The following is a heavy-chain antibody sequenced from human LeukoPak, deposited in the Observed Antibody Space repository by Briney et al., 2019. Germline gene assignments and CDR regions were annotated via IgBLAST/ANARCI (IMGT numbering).Heavy chain of an antibody. Sequence: GGSLRLSCAASGLTFSAYWMSWFRQAPGKGLEWVANIKQDGSEKIYVDSVKGRFTISRDNAKNSLYLQMNSLRAEDTAVYYCARTGQYCSGGTCYSGQFDFWGQGTLVTVSS. J-gene: IGHJ4*02. CDR1: GLTFSAYW. CDR2: IKQDGSEK. V-gene: IGHV3-7*03. CDR3: ARTGQYCSGGTCYSGQFDF. D-gene: IGHD2-15*01.